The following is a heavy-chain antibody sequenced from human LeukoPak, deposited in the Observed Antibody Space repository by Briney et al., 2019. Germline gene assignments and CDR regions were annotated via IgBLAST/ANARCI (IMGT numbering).Heavy chain of an antibody. CDR2: IKGDGGQK. J-gene: IGHJ4*02. CDR1: GFTFSDYW. CDR3: ARDEGYSGSYFDY. D-gene: IGHD1-26*01. Sequence: GGSLRLSCAASGFTFSDYWMGWVRQAPGKGLEWVASIKGDGGQKYYVDSVRGRFTISRDNAKNSLYLQMNSLRAEDTALYYCARDEGYSGSYFDYWGQGTLVTVSS. V-gene: IGHV3-7*03.